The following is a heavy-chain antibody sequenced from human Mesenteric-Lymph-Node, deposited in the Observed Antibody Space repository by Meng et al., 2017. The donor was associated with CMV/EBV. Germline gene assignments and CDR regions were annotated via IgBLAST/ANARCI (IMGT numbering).Heavy chain of an antibody. CDR2: ISSSGTTI. CDR3: ARVAYSGSYFSPNWFDP. Sequence: GESLKISCVASGFTFSNYPMSWVRQAPGKGLEWVSYISSSGTTIYYADSVKGRFTTSRDDSKNALYLQMNSLRGEDTAVYYCARVAYSGSYFSPNWFDPWGQGTLVTVSS. D-gene: IGHD1-26*01. CDR1: GFTFSNYP. V-gene: IGHV3-48*03. J-gene: IGHJ5*02.